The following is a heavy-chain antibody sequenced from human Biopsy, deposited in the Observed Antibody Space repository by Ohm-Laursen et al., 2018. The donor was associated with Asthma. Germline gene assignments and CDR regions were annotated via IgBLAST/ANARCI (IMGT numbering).Heavy chain of an antibody. CDR3: SRDTLGYYFDI. J-gene: IGHJ4*02. D-gene: IGHD3-9*01. CDR1: GRHFGSYN. V-gene: IGHV3-30-3*01. CDR2: ITFDGSTQ. Sequence: SLRLSCTASGRHFGSYNMHWARQAPGKGLEWVAAITFDGSTQHYGDSVKGRFTISRDDSKNMLFLQMNSLRAEDTAVYYCSRDTLGYYFDIWGQGTQVTVSS.